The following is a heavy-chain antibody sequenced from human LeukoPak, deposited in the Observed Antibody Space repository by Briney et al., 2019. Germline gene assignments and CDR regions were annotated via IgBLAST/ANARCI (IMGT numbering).Heavy chain of an antibody. CDR2: IYHSGST. J-gene: IGHJ5*02. CDR1: GGSISSGGYS. Sequence: SETLSLTCAVSGGSISSGGYSWSWIRQPPGKGLEWIGYIYHSGSTYYNPSLKSRVTTSVDTSKNQFSLRLNSVTAADTAVYYCARSRAFNSGAFDPWGQGSLVTVSS. CDR3: ARSRAFNSGAFDP. V-gene: IGHV4-30-2*02. D-gene: IGHD1-26*01.